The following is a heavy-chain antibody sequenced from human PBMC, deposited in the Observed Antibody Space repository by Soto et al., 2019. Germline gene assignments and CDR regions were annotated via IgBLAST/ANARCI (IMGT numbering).Heavy chain of an antibody. CDR1: GGSFSGYY. J-gene: IGHJ4*02. CDR3: ARGWWLRSSFDY. CDR2: INHSGST. D-gene: IGHD5-12*01. V-gene: IGHV4-34*01. Sequence: QVQLQQWGAGLLKPSETLSLTCAVYGGSFSGYYWSWIRQPPGKGLGWIGEINHSGSTNYNPSLKRRDTLSVDTSTNQFSLTLSSVTAADTAVYYCARGWWLRSSFDYWGQGTLVTVSS.